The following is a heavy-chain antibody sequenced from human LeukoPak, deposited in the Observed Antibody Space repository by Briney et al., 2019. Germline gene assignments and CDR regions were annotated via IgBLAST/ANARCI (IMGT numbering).Heavy chain of an antibody. V-gene: IGHV1-69*01. J-gene: IGHJ4*02. D-gene: IGHD2-2*01. CDR3: ARNLGYCSSTSCPAVDY. Sequence: SVKVSCKASGGTFSSYAISWVRQAPGQGLEWMGGIIPIFGTANYAQKFQGRVTITADESTSTAYMELSSLRSEDTAVYYCARNLGYCSSTSCPAVDYWGQGTLVTVSS. CDR2: IIPIFGTA. CDR1: GGTFSSYA.